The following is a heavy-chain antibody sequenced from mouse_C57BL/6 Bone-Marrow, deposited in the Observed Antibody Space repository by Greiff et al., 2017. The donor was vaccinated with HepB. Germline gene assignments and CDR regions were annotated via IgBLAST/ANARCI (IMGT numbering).Heavy chain of an antibody. V-gene: IGHV1-9*01. CDR2: ILPGSGRT. J-gene: IGHJ3*01. CDR1: GYTFTGYW. D-gene: IGHD2-4*01. Sequence: LQESGAELMKPGASVKLSCKATGYTFTGYWIEWVKPRPGHGLEWIGEILPGSGRTNYNEKFKGKATFTADTSSNTAYMQLSSLTIDDSAIYYCARGDDYLAWFAYWGQGTLVTVSA. CDR3: ARGDDYLAWFAY.